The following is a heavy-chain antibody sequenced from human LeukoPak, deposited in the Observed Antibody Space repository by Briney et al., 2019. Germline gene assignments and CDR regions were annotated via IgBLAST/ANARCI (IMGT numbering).Heavy chain of an antibody. CDR3: AKALEYSYGWYYFDY. V-gene: IGHV3-23*01. CDR2: ISGSGGST. CDR1: GFTFSSYA. J-gene: IGHJ4*02. D-gene: IGHD5-18*01. Sequence: GGSLRLSCAASGFTFSSYAMSWVRQALGKGLEWVSAISGSGGSTYYADSVKGRFTISRDNSKNTLYLQMNSLRAEDTAVYYCAKALEYSYGWYYFDYWGQGTLVTVSS.